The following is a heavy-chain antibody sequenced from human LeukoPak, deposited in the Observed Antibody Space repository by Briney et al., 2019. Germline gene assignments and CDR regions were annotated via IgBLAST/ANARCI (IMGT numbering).Heavy chain of an antibody. CDR3: ARDFFSFWSS. CDR1: GGSFSGYY. Sequence: SETLSLTCAVYGGSFSGYYWSWIRQPPGKGLEWIGEINHSGSTNYNPSLKSRVTISVDTSKNQFSLKLSSVTAADTAVHYCARDFFSFWSSWGQGTLVTVSS. V-gene: IGHV4-34*01. D-gene: IGHD3-3*01. CDR2: INHSGST. J-gene: IGHJ5*02.